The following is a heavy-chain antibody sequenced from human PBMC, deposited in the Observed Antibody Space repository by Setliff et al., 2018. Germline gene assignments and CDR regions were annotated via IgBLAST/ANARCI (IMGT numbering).Heavy chain of an antibody. CDR2: ISAYNGNT. J-gene: IGHJ5*02. CDR1: GYTFTSYG. CDR3: ARSPAVLGIVYLDP. D-gene: IGHD2-15*01. Sequence: GASVKVSCKASGYTFTSYGISWVRQAPGQGLEWMGWISAYNGNTKYAQNLQGRVTLTTDTSTSTAYVEVRSLRSDDTAVYYCARSPAVLGIVYLDPWGQGTLVTVSS. V-gene: IGHV1-18*01.